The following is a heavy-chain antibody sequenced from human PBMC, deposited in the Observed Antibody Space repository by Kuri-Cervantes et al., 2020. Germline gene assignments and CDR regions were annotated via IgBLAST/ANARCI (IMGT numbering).Heavy chain of an antibody. V-gene: IGHV3-9*01. Sequence: GGPLRLSCAASGFTFDDYAMHWVRQVPGKGLEGVSGISWNSGIIGYADSVKGRFTISRDNAKNFLYLQISSLRAEDTALYYCARDIGLEPEGLDYWGQGTLVTVSS. D-gene: IGHD1-1*01. CDR3: ARDIGLEPEGLDY. J-gene: IGHJ4*02. CDR1: GFTFDDYA. CDR2: ISWNSGII.